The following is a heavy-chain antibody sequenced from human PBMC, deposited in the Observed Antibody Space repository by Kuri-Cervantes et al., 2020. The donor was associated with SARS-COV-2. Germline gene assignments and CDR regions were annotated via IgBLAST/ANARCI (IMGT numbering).Heavy chain of an antibody. CDR1: GGTFSSYA. Sequence: ASVKVSCKASGGTFSSYAISWVRQAPGQGLEWMGGIIPILGIANYAQKFQGRVTITADKSTSTAYMELSSLRSEDTAVYYCAREACSGGSCHLDYWGQGTLVTVSS. CDR2: IIPILGIA. D-gene: IGHD2-15*01. CDR3: AREACSGGSCHLDY. V-gene: IGHV1-69*10. J-gene: IGHJ4*02.